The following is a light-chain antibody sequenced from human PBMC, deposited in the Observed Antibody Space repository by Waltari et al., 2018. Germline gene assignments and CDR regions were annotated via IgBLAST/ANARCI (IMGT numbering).Light chain of an antibody. CDR2: AAS. V-gene: IGKV1-8*01. CDR1: QGISSY. CDR3: QQYYSYLVT. Sequence: AIRMTQSLSSLSASTGDRVTITCRASQGISSYLAWYQQKPGKAPKLLIYAASTLQSGVPSRFSGSGSGTDFTLTISCLQSEDFATYYCQQYYSYLVTFGGGTKVGIK. J-gene: IGKJ4*01.